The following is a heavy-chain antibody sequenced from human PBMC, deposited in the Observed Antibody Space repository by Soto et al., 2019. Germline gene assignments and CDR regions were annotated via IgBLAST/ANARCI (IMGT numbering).Heavy chain of an antibody. V-gene: IGHV3-23*01. J-gene: IGHJ4*02. CDR1: GFPFRNYA. Sequence: GGSLRLSCATSGFPFRNYATSWVRQTPGKGLEWVSAIDGSGDSTYYADSVKGRLTISRDNSGNTLYLQMDSLRAEDTAVYFCAKDRGWTYYFDYWGQGALVTVSS. CDR3: AKDRGWTYYFDY. D-gene: IGHD6-19*01. CDR2: IDGSGDST.